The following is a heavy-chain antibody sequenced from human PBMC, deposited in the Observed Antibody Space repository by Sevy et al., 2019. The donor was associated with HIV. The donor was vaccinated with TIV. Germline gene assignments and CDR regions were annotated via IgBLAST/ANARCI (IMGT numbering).Heavy chain of an antibody. V-gene: IGHV5-51*01. CDR1: GYSFTSYW. J-gene: IGHJ6*02. CDR3: ARSGYSNSWYFGGDYYYGMDV. CDR2: IYPGDSDT. Sequence: GESLKISCKGSGYSFTSYWIGWVRQMPGKGLEWMGIIYPGDSDTRYSPSFQGQVTISADKSISTAYLQWSSLKASDTAMYYCARSGYSNSWYFGGDYYYGMDVWGQGTTVTVSS. D-gene: IGHD6-13*01.